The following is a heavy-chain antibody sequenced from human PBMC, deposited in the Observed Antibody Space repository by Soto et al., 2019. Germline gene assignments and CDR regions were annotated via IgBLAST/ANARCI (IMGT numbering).Heavy chain of an antibody. CDR3: PRGRSGWPPRFDY. CDR1: GGPISSYY. CDR2: IYYSGST. J-gene: IGHJ4*02. D-gene: IGHD6-19*01. Sequence: QVQLQESGPGLVKPSETLSLNCTVSGGPISSYYWSWIRQSPGKGLEWIGYIYYSGSTNYNPSLTSRVHISVDTSKNKFSLELSSVTAADTAVYYCPRGRSGWPPRFDYWGQGTLVTVSS. V-gene: IGHV4-59*01.